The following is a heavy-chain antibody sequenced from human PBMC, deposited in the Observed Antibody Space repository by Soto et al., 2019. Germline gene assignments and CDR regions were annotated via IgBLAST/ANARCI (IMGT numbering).Heavy chain of an antibody. D-gene: IGHD2-2*01. CDR2: ISDTGSSH. V-gene: IGHV3-30*18. Sequence: QPGGSLRLSCVGSGFTFSSYGMHWVRQAPGKGLECVAVISDTGSSHYYAASVEGRFTISRENSKNTLSLHMDRLRVEDTAVYYCAKDRGGDCPDNSCYFGADYWGQGTPVTVS. CDR1: GFTFSSYG. CDR3: AKDRGGDCPDNSCYFGADY. J-gene: IGHJ4*02.